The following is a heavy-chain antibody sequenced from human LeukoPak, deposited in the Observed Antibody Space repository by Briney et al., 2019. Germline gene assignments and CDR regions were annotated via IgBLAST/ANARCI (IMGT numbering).Heavy chain of an antibody. CDR2: ISWNSGSI. CDR3: AKANLDIVVVPAAMGN. J-gene: IGHJ4*02. Sequence: GGSLRLSCAASGFTFDDYAMHWVRQAPGKGLEWVSGISWNSGSIGYAESVKGRFTISRDNAKNSLYLQMNSLRAEDTALYYCAKANLDIVVVPAAMGNWGQGTLVTVSS. V-gene: IGHV3-9*01. CDR1: GFTFDDYA. D-gene: IGHD2-2*01.